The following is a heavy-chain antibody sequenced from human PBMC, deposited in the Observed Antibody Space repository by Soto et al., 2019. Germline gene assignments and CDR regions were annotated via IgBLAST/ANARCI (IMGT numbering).Heavy chain of an antibody. D-gene: IGHD3-22*01. J-gene: IGHJ5*02. CDR1: GASISNSRFY. V-gene: IGHV4-39*01. Sequence: SETLSLTCTVSGASISNSRFYWAWIRQPPGEGLEWIGSIYHTGNAYYNPSLKSRVTISVDTSKNQFSLKLTSVTAADAALYYCARDFFDSSDYTTNWFDPWGQGTLVTVSS. CDR2: IYHTGNA. CDR3: ARDFFDSSDYTTNWFDP.